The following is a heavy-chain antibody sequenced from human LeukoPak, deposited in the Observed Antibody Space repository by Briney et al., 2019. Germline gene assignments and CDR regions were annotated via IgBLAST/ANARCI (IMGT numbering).Heavy chain of an antibody. D-gene: IGHD1-1*01. V-gene: IGHV3-23*01. CDR1: GFTFSSYA. CDR3: ARGGYPYYYYYYMDV. J-gene: IGHJ6*03. Sequence: GGSLRLSCAASGFTFSSYAMSWVRQAPGKGLEWVSAISGSGGSTYYADSVKGRFTISRDNAKNSLYLQMNSLRAEDTAVYYCARGGYPYYYYYYMDVWGKGTTVTVSS. CDR2: ISGSGGST.